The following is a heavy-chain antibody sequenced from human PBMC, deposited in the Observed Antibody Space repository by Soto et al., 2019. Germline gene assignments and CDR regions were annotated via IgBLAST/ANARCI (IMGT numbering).Heavy chain of an antibody. Sequence: ASVKVSCKASGYTFTSYTITWVRQAPGQGLEWMGWISAYSGNTKYAQLPQGRVTMTTDTSTNTAFMELKSLTSDDTAVYYCARDESVIDNWGQGTLVTVSS. J-gene: IGHJ4*02. CDR1: GYTFTSYT. V-gene: IGHV1-18*04. CDR3: ARDESVIDN. CDR2: ISAYSGNT. D-gene: IGHD3-16*02.